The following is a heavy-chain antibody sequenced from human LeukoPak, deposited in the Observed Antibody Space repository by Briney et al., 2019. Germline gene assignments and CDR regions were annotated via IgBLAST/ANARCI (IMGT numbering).Heavy chain of an antibody. Sequence: GGSLRLSCAASGFTFSSYDMSWVRQAPGKGLEWVSSITNSGGTTWYADSVRGRFTISRDQSKNTLYLQMSSLRAEDTAVYYCAKHSGMYYYCDYWGQGALASVPS. CDR3: AKHSGMYYYCDY. J-gene: IGHJ4*02. V-gene: IGHV3-23*01. CDR1: GFTFSSYD. CDR2: ITNSGGTT. D-gene: IGHD2-15*01.